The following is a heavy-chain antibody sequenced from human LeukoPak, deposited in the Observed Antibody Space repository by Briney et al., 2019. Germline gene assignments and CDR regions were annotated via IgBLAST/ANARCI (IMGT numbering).Heavy chain of an antibody. Sequence: PGGSLRLSCAASGFTFSSYGMHWVRQAPGRGLEWVAFIRYDGSNKYYADSVKGRFTISRDNSKNTLYLQMNSLRAEDTAVYYCAKDQSGYDFWSGYYKLAGPDYWGQGTLVTVSS. CDR2: IRYDGSNK. D-gene: IGHD3-3*01. J-gene: IGHJ4*02. CDR1: GFTFSSYG. V-gene: IGHV3-30*02. CDR3: AKDQSGYDFWSGYYKLAGPDY.